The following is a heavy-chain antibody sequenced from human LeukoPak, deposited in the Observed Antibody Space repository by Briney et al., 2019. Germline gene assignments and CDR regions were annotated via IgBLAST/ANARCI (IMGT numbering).Heavy chain of an antibody. J-gene: IGHJ4*02. CDR2: IWYDGSIE. D-gene: IGHD5-12*01. CDR1: GYTFSRYG. V-gene: IGHV3-33*01. CDR3: ARPYDSNRDHSGYGY. Sequence: GGPLRLSCVASGYTFSRYGMHWVRQAPGKGLEGVAVIWYDGSIEYYADSVKGRFTISRDNAKNSLYLQMNSLRAEDTAVYYCARPYDSNRDHSGYGYWGRGTLVTVSS.